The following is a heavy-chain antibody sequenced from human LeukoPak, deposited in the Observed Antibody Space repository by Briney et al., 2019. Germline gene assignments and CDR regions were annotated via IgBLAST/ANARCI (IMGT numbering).Heavy chain of an antibody. CDR2: MNPNSGNT. D-gene: IGHD5-18*01. CDR1: GYTFTSYD. Sequence: ASVKVSCKASGYTFTSYDINWVRQATGQGLEWMGWMNPNSGNTGYAQKFQGRVTMTRNTSISTAYMELSSLRSEDTAVYYCARDSNEGKRFGGYSEDANYYYYYGMDVWGQGTTVTVSS. J-gene: IGHJ6*02. CDR3: ARDSNEGKRFGGYSEDANYYYYYGMDV. V-gene: IGHV1-8*01.